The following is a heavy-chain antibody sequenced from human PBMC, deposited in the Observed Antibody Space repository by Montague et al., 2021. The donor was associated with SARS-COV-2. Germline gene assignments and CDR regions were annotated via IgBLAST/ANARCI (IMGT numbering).Heavy chain of an antibody. CDR1: GDSVSSNIAT. J-gene: IGHJ4*02. D-gene: IGHD2-2*01. CDR2: TYYRSKWYN. Sequence: CAISGDSVSSNIATWNWIRQSPSRGLEWLGRTYYRSKWYNDYAESVKSRITIDPDTSKHQFSLHPNSVTPEDTAVYYCARIPVGGKYYFDFWGQGTLVTVSS. V-gene: IGHV6-1*01. CDR3: ARIPVGGKYYFDF.